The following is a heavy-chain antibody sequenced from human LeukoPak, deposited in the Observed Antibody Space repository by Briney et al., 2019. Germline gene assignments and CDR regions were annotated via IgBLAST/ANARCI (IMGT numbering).Heavy chain of an antibody. CDR1: GFTFRSYA. CDR3: ARDPTDYARSGHLDY. D-gene: IGHD4-17*01. CDR2: ITTSGGST. J-gene: IGHJ4*02. V-gene: IGHV3-23*01. Sequence: GGSLRLSCAASGFTFRSYAMSWVRQAPGKGLEWVSGITTSGGSTYYADSVKGRFTISRDNSKNTLYLQMNSLRAEDTAVYYCARDPTDYARSGHLDYWGQGTLVTVSS.